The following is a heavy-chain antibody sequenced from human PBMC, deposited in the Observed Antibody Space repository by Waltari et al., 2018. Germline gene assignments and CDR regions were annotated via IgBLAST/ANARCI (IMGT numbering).Heavy chain of an antibody. D-gene: IGHD3-22*01. CDR2: LHHDGRN. CDR3: AKDFSSVLGGWFDP. Sequence: QVRLQESGPGLVEPSQTLSLTCSVSGDSISSGAYQWAWIRQRPGEGLEWIGNLHHDGRNSYNPSLKTRVSISEDRSKNHFSLRLASVTAADTALYFCAKDFSSVLGGWFDPWGQGTLVTVSS. J-gene: IGHJ5*02. V-gene: IGHV4-30-2*01. CDR1: GDSISSGAYQ.